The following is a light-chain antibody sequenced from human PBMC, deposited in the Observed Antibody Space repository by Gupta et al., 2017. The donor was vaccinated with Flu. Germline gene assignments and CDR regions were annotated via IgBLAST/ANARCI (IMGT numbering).Light chain of an antibody. CDR1: QSVLYSSNNKNY. J-gene: IGKJ1*01. Sequence: DIVMNQSPDSLAVSLGERATINCKSSQSVLYSSNNKNYLAWYQQKPGQPPKLLIYGASTRESGVPDRFSGSGSGTDFTLTISSLQAEDVAVYYCQQYYSTPQTFGQGTKVEIK. CDR3: QQYYSTPQT. CDR2: GAS. V-gene: IGKV4-1*01.